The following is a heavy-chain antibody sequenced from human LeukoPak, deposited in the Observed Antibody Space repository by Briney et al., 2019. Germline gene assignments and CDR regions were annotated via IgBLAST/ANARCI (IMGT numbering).Heavy chain of an antibody. Sequence: ASVKVSCKASGYTFTSYAMNWVRQAPGQGLEWMGWINPNSGGTNYAQKFQGRVTMTRDTSISTAYMELSRLRSDDTAVYYCARVKTTRANIDYWGQGTLVTVSS. V-gene: IGHV1-2*02. CDR2: INPNSGGT. CDR1: GYTFTSYA. D-gene: IGHD1-14*01. CDR3: ARVKTTRANIDY. J-gene: IGHJ4*02.